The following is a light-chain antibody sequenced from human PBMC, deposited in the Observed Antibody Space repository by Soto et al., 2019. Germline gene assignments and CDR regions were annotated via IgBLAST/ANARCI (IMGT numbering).Light chain of an antibody. V-gene: IGKV1-16*02. J-gene: IGKJ2*01. Sequence: DIQMTQSPSSLSASVGDRVTITCRASQDITSYLVWFQQKPGKAPKSLIYAASRLQNGVPSKFSGSGSGTDFTLTISSLQPEDFATYYCQQYHSYPYTFGQGTNLEIK. CDR1: QDITSY. CDR3: QQYHSYPYT. CDR2: AAS.